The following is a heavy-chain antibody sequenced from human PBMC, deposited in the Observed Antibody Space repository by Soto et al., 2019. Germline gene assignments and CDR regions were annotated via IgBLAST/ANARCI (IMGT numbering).Heavy chain of an antibody. CDR2: INHSGST. V-gene: IGHV4-34*01. Sequence: QVQLQQWGAGLLKPSETLSLTCAVYGGSFSGYYWSWIRQPPGKGLEWIGEINHSGSTNYNPSLKSRVTISVDTSKNQFSLKLSSVPAADTAVYYCARVRPHILTGYYCRRSCWFDPWGQGTLVTVSS. CDR3: ARVRPHILTGYYCRRSCWFDP. D-gene: IGHD3-9*01. CDR1: GGSFSGYY. J-gene: IGHJ5*02.